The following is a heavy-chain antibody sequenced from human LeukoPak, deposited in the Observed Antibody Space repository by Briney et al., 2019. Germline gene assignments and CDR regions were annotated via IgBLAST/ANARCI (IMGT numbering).Heavy chain of an antibody. CDR1: DYTFTGYG. Sequence: GASVKVSCKASDYTFTGYGISWVLQAPGQGLEYMGWISANNGDTSYPQKVQGRVTMTTDTSTTTAYMELRSLRSDDTAVYYCARKGTGLAFDVWGQGTMVTVSS. CDR3: ARKGTGLAFDV. J-gene: IGHJ3*01. V-gene: IGHV1-18*04. D-gene: IGHD3-10*01. CDR2: ISANNGDT.